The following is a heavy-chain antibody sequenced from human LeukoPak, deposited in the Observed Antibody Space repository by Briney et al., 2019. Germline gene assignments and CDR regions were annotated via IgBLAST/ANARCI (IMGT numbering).Heavy chain of an antibody. Sequence: GRSLRLSRAASGFTFSSYGMHWVRQAPGKGLEWVAVISYDGSNKYYADSVKGRFTISRDNSKNTLYLQMNSLRAEDTAVYYCAKDGYDSVLSGYWGQGTLVTVSS. CDR1: GFTFSSYG. CDR3: AKDGYDSVLSGY. V-gene: IGHV3-30*18. D-gene: IGHD3-22*01. CDR2: ISYDGSNK. J-gene: IGHJ4*02.